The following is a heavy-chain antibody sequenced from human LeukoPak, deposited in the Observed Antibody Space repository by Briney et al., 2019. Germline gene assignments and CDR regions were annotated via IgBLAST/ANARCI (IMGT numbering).Heavy chain of an antibody. CDR3: ARDRPYTGGWRGFDY. CDR1: GGTFSRYA. D-gene: IGHD6-19*01. J-gene: IGHJ4*02. V-gene: IGHV1-69*13. Sequence: SVKVSCKASGGTFSRYAISWVQQAPGQGLEWMGGIIPMFGIANYAQKFQGRVTITADESTSTAYMELSSLRSEDTAVYYCARDRPYTGGWRGFDYWGQGTLVTVSS. CDR2: IIPMFGIA.